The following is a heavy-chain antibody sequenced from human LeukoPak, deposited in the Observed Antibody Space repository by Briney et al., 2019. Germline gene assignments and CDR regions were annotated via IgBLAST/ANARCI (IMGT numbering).Heavy chain of an antibody. V-gene: IGHV1-8*01. CDR1: GYTFTSYD. CDR3: ARGPPYYYYYYMDV. CDR2: MNPNSGNT. J-gene: IGHJ6*03. Sequence: ASVKVSCKASGYTFTSYDINWVRQATGQGLEWMGWMNPNSGNTGYAQKFQGRVTMTRNTSISTAYMELSSLRSEDTAVYYCARGPPYYYYYYMDVWGKGTTVTISS.